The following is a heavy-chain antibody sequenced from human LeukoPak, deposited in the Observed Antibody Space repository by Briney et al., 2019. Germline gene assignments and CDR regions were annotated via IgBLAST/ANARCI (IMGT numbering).Heavy chain of an antibody. CDR1: GGPFSGYY. D-gene: IGHD2-15*01. CDR3: ARVWRVAGRRDYGMDV. CDR2: INQSGST. J-gene: IGHJ6*02. V-gene: IGHV4-34*01. Sequence: SETLSLTCTVYGGPFSGYYWTWIRQPPGKGLEWIGEINQSGSTNYNPSLMSRVTISVDTSNQFSLKLSSVTAADTAVYYCARVWRVAGRRDYGMDVWGPGTTVTVSS.